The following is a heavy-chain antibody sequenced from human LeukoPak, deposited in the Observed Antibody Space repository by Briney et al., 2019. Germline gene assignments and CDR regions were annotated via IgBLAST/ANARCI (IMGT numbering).Heavy chain of an antibody. D-gene: IGHD5-18*01. Sequence: GGSLRLSCAASGFTFSDYYMNWIRQAPGKGLEWVSYISSGGNTINYADSVKGRFTISRDNAKNSLYLQMNSLRAEDTAVYYCARQYNYDSRAFDYWGQGTLVTVSP. J-gene: IGHJ4*02. CDR1: GFTFSDYY. V-gene: IGHV3-11*01. CDR2: ISSGGNTI. CDR3: ARQYNYDSRAFDY.